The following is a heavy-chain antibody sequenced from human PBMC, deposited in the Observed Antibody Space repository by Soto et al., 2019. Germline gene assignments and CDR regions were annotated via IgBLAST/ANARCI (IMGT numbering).Heavy chain of an antibody. V-gene: IGHV4-30-2*01. CDR1: GGSISSGGYS. CDR2: IYHSGST. D-gene: IGHD5-12*01. Sequence: QLQLQESGSGLVKPSQTLSLTCAVSGGSISSGGYSWSWIRQPPGKGLEWIGYIYHSGSTYYNPSLKSRVTISVDRSKNQFSLKLSSVTAADTAVYYCAASWVEMATIEYSDYWGQGTLVTVSS. CDR3: AASWVEMATIEYSDY. J-gene: IGHJ4*02.